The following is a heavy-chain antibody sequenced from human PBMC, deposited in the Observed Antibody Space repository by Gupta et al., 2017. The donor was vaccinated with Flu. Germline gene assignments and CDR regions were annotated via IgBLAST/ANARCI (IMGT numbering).Heavy chain of an antibody. V-gene: IGHV3-7*01. D-gene: IGHD1-26*01. CDR2: INPGGEGV. Sequence: WVRQAQGKGLESVSMINPGGEGVYYMELEKGRVTITRDNAKKPRILKMNSRRAEDTAVYYCTRDPVWGTFDMWGQGKLVTISS. CDR3: TRDPVWGTFDM. J-gene: IGHJ3*02.